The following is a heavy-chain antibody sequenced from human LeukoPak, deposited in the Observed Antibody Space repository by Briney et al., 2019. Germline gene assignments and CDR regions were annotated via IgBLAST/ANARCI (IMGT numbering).Heavy chain of an antibody. CDR2: IIPIFGTA. V-gene: IGHV1-69*06. CDR1: GGTFSSYG. J-gene: IGHJ5*02. CDR3: ARLAKNYGSGSGWFDP. Sequence: SVKVSCKASGGTFSSYGISWVRQAPGQGLEWMGRIIPIFGTASYGQNFQGRVTITADTSTSTAYMELSSLRSEETAVYYCARLAKNYGSGSGWFDPWGQGTLVTVSS. D-gene: IGHD3-10*01.